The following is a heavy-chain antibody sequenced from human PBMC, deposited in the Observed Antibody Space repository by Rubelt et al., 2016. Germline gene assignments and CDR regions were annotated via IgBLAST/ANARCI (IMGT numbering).Heavy chain of an antibody. CDR1: GYTFTGYY. CDR3: ARFAIGGHSSGYLFDY. Sequence: QVQLVQSGAEVKKPGASVKVSCKASGYTFTGYYMHWVRQAPGQGLEWMGWINPNSGGTNYAQKFQGSVTRTRDPSINTAYMELSRLRSDDTAVYYCARFAIGGHSSGYLFDYWGQGTLVTVSS. CDR2: INPNSGGT. D-gene: IGHD3-22*01. J-gene: IGHJ4*02. V-gene: IGHV1-2*02.